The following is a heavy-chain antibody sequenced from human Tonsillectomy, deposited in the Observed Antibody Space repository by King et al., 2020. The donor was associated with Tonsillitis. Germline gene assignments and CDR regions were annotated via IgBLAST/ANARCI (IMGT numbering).Heavy chain of an antibody. CDR2: IYYSGST. CDR1: GGSISSSSYY. CDR3: FSYGYHSGAAHYYFDY. J-gene: IGHJ4*02. D-gene: IGHD5-18*01. V-gene: IGHV4-39*07. Sequence: QLQESGPGLVKPSENLSLTCTVSGGSISSSSYYWGWIRQPPGKGLEWIGSIYYSGSTYYNPSLKSRVTISVDTSKNQFSLKLSSVTAADTAVYYCFSYGYHSGAAHYYFDYWGQGTLVTVSS.